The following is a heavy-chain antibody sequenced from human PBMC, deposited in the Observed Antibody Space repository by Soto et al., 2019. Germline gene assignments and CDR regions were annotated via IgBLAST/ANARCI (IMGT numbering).Heavy chain of an antibody. V-gene: IGHV3-30-3*01. CDR2: ISYDGSNK. J-gene: IGHJ6*02. D-gene: IGHD6-13*01. CDR3: ARDPVAAAGTYEQSYYYYYGMDV. Sequence: GGSLRLSCAASGFTFSSYAMHWVRQAPGKGLEWVAVISYDGSNKYYADSVKGRFTISRDNSKNTLYLQMNSLRAEDTAVYYCARDPVAAAGTYEQSYYYYYGMDVWGQGTTVTVSS. CDR1: GFTFSSYA.